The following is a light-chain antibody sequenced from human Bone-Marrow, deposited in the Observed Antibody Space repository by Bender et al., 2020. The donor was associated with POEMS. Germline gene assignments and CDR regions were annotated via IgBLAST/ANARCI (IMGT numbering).Light chain of an antibody. CDR1: GSDVGGYNY. Sequence: QSALTQPRSVSGSPGQSLTISCTGTGSDVGGYNYVSWYQQHPGKAPKLIIYGVSQRPSGISNRFSGSKSGNTASLTISGLQVDDEADYYCSSYTSSFTVVFGGGTKLTVL. CDR2: GVS. V-gene: IGLV2-11*01. CDR3: SSYTSSFTVV. J-gene: IGLJ2*01.